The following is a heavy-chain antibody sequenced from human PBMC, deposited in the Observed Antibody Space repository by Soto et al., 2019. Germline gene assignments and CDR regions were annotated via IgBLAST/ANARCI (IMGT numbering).Heavy chain of an antibody. CDR2: TYYRSKWYN. J-gene: IGHJ6*02. CDR3: TRSRGSSSWYYYYYGMDV. CDR1: GDSVSSNSAA. D-gene: IGHD6-13*01. V-gene: IGHV6-1*01. Sequence: SQTLSLTCVISGDSVSSNSAAWNWIRQSPSRGLEWLGRTYYRSKWYNDYAVSVKSRITINPDTSKNQFSLQLNSVTPEDTAVYYCTRSRGSSSWYYYYYGMDVWGQGTTVTVSS.